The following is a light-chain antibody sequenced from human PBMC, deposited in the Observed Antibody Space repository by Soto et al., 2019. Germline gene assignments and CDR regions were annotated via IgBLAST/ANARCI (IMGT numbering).Light chain of an antibody. J-gene: IGLJ2*01. CDR2: EVS. Sequence: QSALTQPASVSGSPGQSITISCTGTSSDVGSYNLVSWYQQHPGKAPKLMIYEVSKRPSGVSNRFSGSKSGNTASLTISGLQAEDEAAYYCCSYAGSSTFPVFGGGTQLTLL. V-gene: IGLV2-23*02. CDR3: CSYAGSSTFPV. CDR1: SSDVGSYNL.